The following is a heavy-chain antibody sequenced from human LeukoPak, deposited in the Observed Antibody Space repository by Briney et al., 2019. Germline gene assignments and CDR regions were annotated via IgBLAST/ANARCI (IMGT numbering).Heavy chain of an antibody. V-gene: IGHV3-48*03. Sequence: GGSLRLSCAASGFTFSSYEMNWVRQAPGKGLEWVSYISSSGSTIYYADSVKGRFTISRDNAKNSLYLQMNSLRAEDTAVYYCASGGHSYGYVVPFDYWGQGTLVTVSS. CDR1: GFTFSSYE. J-gene: IGHJ4*02. D-gene: IGHD5-18*01. CDR2: ISSSGSTI. CDR3: ASGGHSYGYVVPFDY.